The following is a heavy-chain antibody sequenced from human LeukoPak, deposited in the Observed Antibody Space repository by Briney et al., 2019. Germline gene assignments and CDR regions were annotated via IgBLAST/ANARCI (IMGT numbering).Heavy chain of an antibody. CDR2: INSDGSST. CDR1: GFTFSSYA. CDR3: ARGAPYSSSWYLYYDSSGPDY. J-gene: IGHJ4*02. Sequence: GGSLRLSCAASGFTFSSYAMSWVRQAPGKGLVWVSRINSDGSSTSYADSVKGRFTISRDDAKNTLYLQMNSLRAEDTAVYYCARGAPYSSSWYLYYDSSGPDYWGQGTLVTVSS. D-gene: IGHD3-22*01. V-gene: IGHV3-74*01.